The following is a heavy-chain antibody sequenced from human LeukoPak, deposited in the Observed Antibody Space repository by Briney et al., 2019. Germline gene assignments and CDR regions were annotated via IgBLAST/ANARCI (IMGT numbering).Heavy chain of an antibody. D-gene: IGHD3-10*02. CDR3: TELGITMIGGV. J-gene: IGHJ6*04. V-gene: IGHV3-48*03. CDR2: ISSSDSTI. CDR1: GFTFSSYE. Sequence: GGSLRLSCAASGFTFSSYEMHWVRQAPGKGLEWVSYISSSDSTIYYADSVKGRFTISRDNAKNSLYLQMNSLRAEDTAVYYCTELGITMIGGVWGKGTTVTISS.